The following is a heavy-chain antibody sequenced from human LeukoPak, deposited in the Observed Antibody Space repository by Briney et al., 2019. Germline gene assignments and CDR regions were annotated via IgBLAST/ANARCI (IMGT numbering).Heavy chain of an antibody. D-gene: IGHD3-3*01. CDR1: GFTFSSYW. Sequence: GGSLRLSCAASGFTFSSYWMSWVRQAPGKGLEWVANIKQDGSEKYYVDSVKGRFTISRDNAKNSLYLQMNSLRAEDTAVYYCARPSGPYDFWSGLGNDAFDIWGQGTMVTVSS. J-gene: IGHJ3*02. CDR2: IKQDGSEK. V-gene: IGHV3-7*01. CDR3: ARPSGPYDFWSGLGNDAFDI.